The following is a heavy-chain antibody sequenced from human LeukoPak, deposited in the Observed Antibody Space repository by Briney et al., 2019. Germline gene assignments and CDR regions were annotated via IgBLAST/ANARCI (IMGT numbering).Heavy chain of an antibody. CDR2: IYYSGST. D-gene: IGHD6-13*01. J-gene: IGHJ4*02. CDR1: GGSISSSSYY. CDR3: ARQNSGFTAAAGRFDY. V-gene: IGHV4-39*01. Sequence: PSETLSLTCTVSGGSISSSSYYWGWIRQPPGKGLEWIGSIYYSGSTYYNPSLKSRVTISVDTSKNQFSLKLSSVTAADTAVYYCARQNSGFTAAAGRFDYWGQGTLVTVSS.